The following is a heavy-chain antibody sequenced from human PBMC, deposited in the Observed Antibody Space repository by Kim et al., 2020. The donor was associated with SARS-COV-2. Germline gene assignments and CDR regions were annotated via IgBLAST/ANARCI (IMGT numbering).Heavy chain of an antibody. Sequence: GGSLRLPCAASGFTFSSYAMHWVRQAPGKGLEWVAVISYDGSNKYYADSVKGRFTISRDNSKNTLYLQMNSLRAEDTAVYYCASPRSLYYYDRTFDYWGQGTLVTVSS. CDR3: ASPRSLYYYDRTFDY. CDR2: ISYDGSNK. CDR1: GFTFSSYA. V-gene: IGHV3-30*04. J-gene: IGHJ4*02. D-gene: IGHD3-22*01.